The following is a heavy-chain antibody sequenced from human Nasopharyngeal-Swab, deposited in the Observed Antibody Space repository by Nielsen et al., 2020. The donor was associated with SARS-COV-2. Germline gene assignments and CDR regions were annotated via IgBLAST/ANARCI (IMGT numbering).Heavy chain of an antibody. CDR3: TRGSRYYPDYYFGMDV. V-gene: IGHV3-15*01. CDR1: GITFSNAW. Sequence: GGSLRLSCAASGITFSNAWMSWVRQAPGKGLEWVGRIKSKTDGSTTEYAVPVKGRFTISRDDSKNTMFLQMDSLKTEDTAVYYCTRGSRYYPDYYFGMDVWGQGTTVTVSS. CDR2: IKSKTDGSTT. J-gene: IGHJ6*02. D-gene: IGHD3-3*01.